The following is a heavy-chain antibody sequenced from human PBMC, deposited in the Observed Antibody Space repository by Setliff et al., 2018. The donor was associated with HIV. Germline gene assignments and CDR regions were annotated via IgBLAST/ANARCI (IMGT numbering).Heavy chain of an antibody. CDR3: AKSLLVAGNDY. CDR1: GFTFSSYS. CDR2: ISSGGEIM. Sequence: GGSLRLSCAAYGFTFSSYSMNWVRQAPGKGLEWVSAISSGGEIMFYADSVKGRFTISRDNSKNTLYLQMISLRADDTAVYYCAKSLLVAGNDYWGQGTRVTVSS. V-gene: IGHV3-23*01. J-gene: IGHJ4*02. D-gene: IGHD2-8*02.